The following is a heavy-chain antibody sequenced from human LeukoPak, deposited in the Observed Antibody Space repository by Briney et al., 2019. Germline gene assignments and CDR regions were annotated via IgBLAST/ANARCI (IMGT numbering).Heavy chain of an antibody. D-gene: IGHD2-2*01. J-gene: IGHJ4*02. Sequence: GGSLRLSCAASGFTFSSYWMSWVRQAPGKGLEWVANIKQDGSEKYYVDSVKGRFTISRDNAKNSLYLQMNSLRAEDTAVYYCARDRAYHYCSSTSCTTRSALDYWGQGTLVTVSS. CDR3: ARDRAYHYCSSTSCTTRSALDY. CDR1: GFTFSSYW. V-gene: IGHV3-7*01. CDR2: IKQDGSEK.